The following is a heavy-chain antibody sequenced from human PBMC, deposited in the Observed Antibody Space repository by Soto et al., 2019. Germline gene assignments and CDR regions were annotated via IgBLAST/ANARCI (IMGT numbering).Heavy chain of an antibody. V-gene: IGHV3-74*01. Sequence: GGSLRLSCAASGFTLSGYWMHWVRQAPGKGLVWVSRIDAGGSSTAYADSVEGRFTVSRDNAKNTLYLQMNSLGAEDTAVYYCARDSVYSSGPQDAFDIWGQGTMVTVS. J-gene: IGHJ3*02. CDR1: GFTLSGYW. CDR2: IDAGGSST. CDR3: ARDSVYSSGPQDAFDI. D-gene: IGHD6-19*01.